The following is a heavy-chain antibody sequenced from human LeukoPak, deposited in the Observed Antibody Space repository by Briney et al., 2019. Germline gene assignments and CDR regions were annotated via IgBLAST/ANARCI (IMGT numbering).Heavy chain of an antibody. CDR1: GYTFTSYG. CDR2: ISAYNGNT. CDR3: ARDLRIAAAGKGRFDP. D-gene: IGHD6-13*01. Sequence: ASVKVSCKASGYTFTSYGISWVRQAPGQGLEWMGWISAYNGNTNYAQKLQGRVTMTTDTSTSTAYMELRSLRSDDTAVYYCARDLRIAAAGKGRFDPWGQGTLVTVSS. V-gene: IGHV1-18*01. J-gene: IGHJ5*02.